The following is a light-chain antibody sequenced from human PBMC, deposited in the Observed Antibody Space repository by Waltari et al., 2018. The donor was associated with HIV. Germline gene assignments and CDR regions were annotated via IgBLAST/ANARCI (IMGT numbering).Light chain of an antibody. CDR3: QQSFSSPLT. CDR1: QTVTNK. CDR2: DAS. Sequence: DIQMTQSPSSLSASVGVSVTIHCRASQTVTNKVNWYQQKPGKAPKVLIYDASTLQSGVPSRFRGGGAWTDFTLTITSLQLDDFATYCCQQSFSSPLTFGPGTKVDI. V-gene: IGKV1-39*01. J-gene: IGKJ3*01.